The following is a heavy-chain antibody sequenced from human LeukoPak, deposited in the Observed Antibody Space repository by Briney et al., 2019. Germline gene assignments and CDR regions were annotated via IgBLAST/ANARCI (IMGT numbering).Heavy chain of an antibody. CDR3: ARLYSSSLGRVFDY. D-gene: IGHD6-13*01. Sequence: PSETLSLTCTVSGGSISSYYWSWIRQAPGKGLEWIGYIYYSGSTNYSPSLKSRVTISVDTSKNQFSLKLSSVTAADTAVYYCARLYSSSLGRVFDYWGQGTLVTVSS. V-gene: IGHV4-59*01. CDR1: GGSISSYY. CDR2: IYYSGST. J-gene: IGHJ4*02.